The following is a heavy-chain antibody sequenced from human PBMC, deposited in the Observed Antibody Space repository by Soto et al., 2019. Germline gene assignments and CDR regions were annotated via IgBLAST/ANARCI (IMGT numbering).Heavy chain of an antibody. D-gene: IGHD3-22*01. CDR2: ISAYNGNT. V-gene: IGHV1-18*01. CDR1: GYTFTSYG. Sequence: QVQLVQSGAEVKKPGASVKVSCKSSGYTFTSYGISWVRQAPGQGLEWMGWISAYNGNTNYAQKLQGRVTMTTDTSTSTAYMELRSLRSYDTAVYYCARGYNPDYYDSSGYYYWGQGTLVTVSS. J-gene: IGHJ4*02. CDR3: ARGYNPDYYDSSGYYY.